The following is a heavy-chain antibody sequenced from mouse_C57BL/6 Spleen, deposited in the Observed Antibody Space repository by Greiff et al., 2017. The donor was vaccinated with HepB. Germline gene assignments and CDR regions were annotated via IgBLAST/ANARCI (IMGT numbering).Heavy chain of an antibody. CDR3: ARSYDSSGYDAMDY. V-gene: IGHV1-42*01. CDR2: INPSTGGT. D-gene: IGHD3-2*02. CDR1: GYSFTGYY. J-gene: IGHJ4*01. Sequence: VQLQQSGPELVKPGASVKISCKASGYSFTGYYMNWVKQSPEKSLEWIGEINPSTGGTTYNQKFKAKATLTVDKSSSTAYMQLKSLTSEDSAVYYCARSYDSSGYDAMDYWGQGTSVTVSS.